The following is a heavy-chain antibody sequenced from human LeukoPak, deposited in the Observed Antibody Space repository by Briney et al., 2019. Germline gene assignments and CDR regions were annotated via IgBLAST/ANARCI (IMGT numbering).Heavy chain of an antibody. CDR1: GFTFSSYA. CDR2: ISGSGGST. CDR3: AKRAPVLLWFEELLIHNWFDP. D-gene: IGHD3-10*01. J-gene: IGHJ5*02. Sequence: PGGSLRLSCAASGFTFSSYAMSWVRQAPGKGLEWVSAISGSGGSTYYADSVKGRFTISRDNSKNTLYLQMNSLRAEDTAVYYCAKRAPVLLWFEELLIHNWFDPWGQGTLVTVSS. V-gene: IGHV3-23*01.